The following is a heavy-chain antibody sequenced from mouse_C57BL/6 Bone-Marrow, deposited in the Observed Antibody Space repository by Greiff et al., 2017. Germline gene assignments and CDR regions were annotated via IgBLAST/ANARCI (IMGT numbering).Heavy chain of an antibody. CDR3: ARTLYYDLDYYAMDY. D-gene: IGHD2-4*01. V-gene: IGHV1-54*01. CDR1: GYAFTNYL. CDR2: INPGSGGT. Sequence: VQLQQSGAELVRPGTSVKVSCKASGYAFTNYLIEWVKQRPGQGLEWIGVINPGSGGTNYNEKFKGKATLTADKSSSTAYMQLSSLTSEDSAVYFCARTLYYDLDYYAMDYWGQGTSVTVSS. J-gene: IGHJ4*01.